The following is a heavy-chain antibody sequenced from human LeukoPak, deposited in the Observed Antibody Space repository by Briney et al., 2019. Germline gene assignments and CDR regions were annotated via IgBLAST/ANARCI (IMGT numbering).Heavy chain of an antibody. CDR2: IYYSGTT. J-gene: IGHJ2*01. V-gene: IGHV4-28*01. D-gene: IGHD3-9*01. Sequence: SETLSLTCAVSIYSTSSTNWWGWIRQPPGKGLEWIGNIYYSGTTYYNPSLKSRVTMSVDTSKNQFSLKLSSVTAVDTAVYYCARNTYYNILTGYYGYFDLWGRGTLVTVSS. CDR3: ARNTYYNILTGYYGYFDL. CDR1: IYSTSSTNW.